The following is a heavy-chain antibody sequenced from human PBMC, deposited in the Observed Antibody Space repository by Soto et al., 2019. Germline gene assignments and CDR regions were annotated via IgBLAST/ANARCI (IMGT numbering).Heavy chain of an antibody. J-gene: IGHJ4*02. CDR3: ARAVLLWFGELFNWAIDY. V-gene: IGHV3-48*01. CDR1: GFTFSSYS. D-gene: IGHD3-10*01. CDR2: ISSSSSTI. Sequence: EVQLVESGGGLVQPGGSLRLSCAASGFTFSSYSMNWVRQAPGKGLEWVSYISSSSSTIYYADSVKGRFTISRDNAKNSLYLQMNSLRADDTAVYYFARAVLLWFGELFNWAIDYLVQGTLVTVSS.